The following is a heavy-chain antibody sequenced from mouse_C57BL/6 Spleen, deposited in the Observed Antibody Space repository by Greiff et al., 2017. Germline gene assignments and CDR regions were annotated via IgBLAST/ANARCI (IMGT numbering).Heavy chain of an antibody. J-gene: IGHJ1*03. CDR3: ARRLPEGYFDV. D-gene: IGHD5-5*01. Sequence: QVHVKQSGAELVKPGASVKISCKASGYAFSSYWMNWVKQRPGKGLEWIGQIYPGDGDTNYNGKFKGKATLTADKSSSTAYMQLSSLTSEDSAVYFCARRLPEGYFDVWGTGTTVTVSS. CDR1: GYAFSSYW. CDR2: IYPGDGDT. V-gene: IGHV1-80*01.